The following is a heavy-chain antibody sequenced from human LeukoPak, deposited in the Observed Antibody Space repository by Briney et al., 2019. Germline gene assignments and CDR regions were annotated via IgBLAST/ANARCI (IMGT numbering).Heavy chain of an antibody. D-gene: IGHD6-19*01. CDR1: GGSISSSSYY. J-gene: IGHJ4*02. CDR3: ARKRSSGWYSEFDY. V-gene: IGHV4-39*07. CDR2: INHSGST. Sequence: SETLSLTCTVSGGSISSSSYYWSWIRQPPGKGLEWIGEINHSGSTNYNPSLKSRVTISVDTSKNQFSLKLSSVTAADTAVYYCARKRSSGWYSEFDYWGQGTLVTVSS.